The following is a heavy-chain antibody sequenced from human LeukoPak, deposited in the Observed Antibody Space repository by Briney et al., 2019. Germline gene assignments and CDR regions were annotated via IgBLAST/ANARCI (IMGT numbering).Heavy chain of an antibody. D-gene: IGHD2-21*01. Sequence: SETVSHTHSVYGGTLSYYSLSGIPQPPEKGLVGIGKSKRSGSTNYNPTTNSRVSIFVGTSKNQFSLELSSVTAADTAVYYCARGGFYCGDLFYVGCWGQRALVTVSS. CDR1: GGTLSYYS. V-gene: IGHV4-34*01. CDR3: ARGGFYCGDLFYVGC. CDR2: SKRSGST. J-gene: IGHJ4*02.